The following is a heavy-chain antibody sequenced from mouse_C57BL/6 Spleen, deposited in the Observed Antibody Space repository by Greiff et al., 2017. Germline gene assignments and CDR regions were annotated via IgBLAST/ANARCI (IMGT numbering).Heavy chain of an antibody. V-gene: IGHV5-4*01. Sequence: EVQLQESGGGLVKPGGSLKLSCAASGFTFSSYAMSWVRQTPEKRLEWVATISDGGSYTYYPDNVKGRFTISRDNAKNNLYLQMSHLKSEDTAMYYCAREGTTVVARYAMDYWGQGTSVTVSS. D-gene: IGHD1-1*01. CDR1: GFTFSSYA. CDR2: ISDGGSYT. J-gene: IGHJ4*01. CDR3: AREGTTVVARYAMDY.